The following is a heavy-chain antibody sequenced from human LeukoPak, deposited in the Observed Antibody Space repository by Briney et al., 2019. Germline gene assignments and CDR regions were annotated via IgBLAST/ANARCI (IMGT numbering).Heavy chain of an antibody. CDR2: INPNSGGT. D-gene: IGHD3-10*01. CDR3: ARDSDFYYGSGSLDY. Sequence: ASVKVSCRASGFTFTSYAISWVRQAPGQGLEWMGWINPNSGGTNYAQKFQGWVTMTRDTSISTAYMELSRLRSDDTAVYYCARDSDFYYGSGSLDYWGQGTLVTVSS. V-gene: IGHV1-2*04. CDR1: GFTFTSYA. J-gene: IGHJ4*02.